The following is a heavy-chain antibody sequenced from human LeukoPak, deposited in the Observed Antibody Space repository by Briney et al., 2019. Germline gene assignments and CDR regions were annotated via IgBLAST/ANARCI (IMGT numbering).Heavy chain of an antibody. J-gene: IGHJ4*02. CDR3: ARYHGGYFAY. CDR1: GFTFGVFW. D-gene: IGHD2-15*01. CDR2: IKQDGSEK. Sequence: GGSLRLSCAASGFTFGVFWMSWVRQAPGKGLEWVANIKQDGSEKYYVDSVKGRFTISRDNDNNSMYLQINSPRAEDTAVYYCARYHGGYFAYWGQGTLVTVSS. V-gene: IGHV3-7*01.